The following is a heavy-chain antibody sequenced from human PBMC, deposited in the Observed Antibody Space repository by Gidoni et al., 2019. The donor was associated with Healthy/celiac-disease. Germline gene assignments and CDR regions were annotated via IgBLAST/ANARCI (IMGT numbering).Heavy chain of an antibody. CDR1: GGSFSGYY. V-gene: IGHV4-34*01. CDR2: INHSGST. Sequence: QVQLQQWGAGLLKPSEPLSLTCAVYGGSFSGYYWSWIRQPQGKGLEWIGEINHSGSTNYNPSLKSRVTISVDTSKNQFSLKLSSVTAADTAVYYCARGRWRGGWFDPWGQGTLVTVSS. CDR3: ARGRWRGGWFDP. D-gene: IGHD2-15*01. J-gene: IGHJ5*02.